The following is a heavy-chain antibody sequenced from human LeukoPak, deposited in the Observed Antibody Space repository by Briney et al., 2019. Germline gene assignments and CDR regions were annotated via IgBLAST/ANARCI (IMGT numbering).Heavy chain of an antibody. D-gene: IGHD4-11*01. CDR3: ARERGPRDLQQSYYYYYMDV. Sequence: GASVKVSCKASGYTFTSYYMHWVRQAPGQGLEWMGIINPSGCSTSYAQKFQGRVTMTRDTSTSTVYMELSSLRSEDTAVYYCARERGPRDLQQSYYYYYMDVWGKGTTVTVSS. J-gene: IGHJ6*03. V-gene: IGHV1-46*03. CDR2: INPSGCST. CDR1: GYTFTSYY.